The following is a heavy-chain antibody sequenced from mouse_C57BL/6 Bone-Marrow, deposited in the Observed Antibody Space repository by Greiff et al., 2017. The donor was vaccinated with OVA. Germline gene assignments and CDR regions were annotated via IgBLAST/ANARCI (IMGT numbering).Heavy chain of an antibody. CDR3: AREYGSPYWYFDV. D-gene: IGHD1-1*01. CDR2: INPGSGGT. V-gene: IGHV1-54*01. Sequence: QVQLQQSGAELVRPGTSVKVSCKASGYAFTNYLIEWVKQRPGQGLEWIGVINPGSGGTNYNEKFKGKATLTADKSSSTAYMQLSSLTSEDSAVYFCAREYGSPYWYFDVWGTGTTVTVSS. CDR1: GYAFTNYL. J-gene: IGHJ1*03.